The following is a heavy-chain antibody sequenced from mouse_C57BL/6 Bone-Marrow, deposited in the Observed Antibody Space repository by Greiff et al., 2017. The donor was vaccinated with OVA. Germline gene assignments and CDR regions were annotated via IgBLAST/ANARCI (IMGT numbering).Heavy chain of an antibody. Sequence: VQLQQSGAELVRPGASVKLSCTASGFNIKDDYMHWVKERPEQGLEWIGWIDPENGDTEYASKLQGQATITADTSSKTVYLHLSSLTAEDTAVYYCTTYRYWGQGTTLTVSS. J-gene: IGHJ2*01. CDR1: GFNIKDDY. CDR3: TTYRY. V-gene: IGHV14-4*01. CDR2: IDPENGDT.